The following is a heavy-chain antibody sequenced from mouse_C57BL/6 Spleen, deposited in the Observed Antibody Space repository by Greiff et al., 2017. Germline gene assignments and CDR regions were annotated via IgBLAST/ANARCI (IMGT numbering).Heavy chain of an antibody. CDR1: GFSLSTFGMG. J-gene: IGHJ2*01. V-gene: IGHV8-8*01. CDR2: IWWDDDK. CDR3: ARIGYYGSSYYFDY. Sequence: VMLVESGPGILQPSQTLSLTCSFSGFSLSTFGMGVGWIRQPSGKGLEWLAHIWWDDDKYYNPALKSRLTISKDTSKNQVFLKIANVDTADTATYYCARIGYYGSSYYFDYWGQGTTLTVSS. D-gene: IGHD1-1*01.